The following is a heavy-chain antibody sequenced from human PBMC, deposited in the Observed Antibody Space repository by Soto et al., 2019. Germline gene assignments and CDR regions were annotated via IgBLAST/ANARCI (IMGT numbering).Heavy chain of an antibody. J-gene: IGHJ3*02. CDR2: ISASGGTT. CDR3: AKSPAEVVIVGDAFHN. Sequence: EVQLLESGGGFIQPGGSLRLSCAASGFTFSNYGMSWVRQAPGKGLEWVSAISASGGTTYYADSVKGRFTISRDNSKNTLYLQMKSLRAEDTAIYYCAKSPAEVVIVGDAFHNWGQGTMVTVSS. V-gene: IGHV3-23*01. D-gene: IGHD3-22*01. CDR1: GFTFSNYG.